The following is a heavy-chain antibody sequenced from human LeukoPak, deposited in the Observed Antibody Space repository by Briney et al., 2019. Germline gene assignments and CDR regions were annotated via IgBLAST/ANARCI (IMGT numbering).Heavy chain of an antibody. CDR1: GFTFSSYA. CDR2: ISNSGVSR. CDR3: AKGYGESHFDS. D-gene: IGHD5-18*01. V-gene: IGHV3-23*01. Sequence: GGSLRLSCAASGFTFSSYAMNWVRQAPRKGLEWVSGISNSGVSRDYADSVKGRFTISRDNSNNTLFLQMNNLRGDDTAVYLCAKGYGESHFDSWGQGTLVTVS. J-gene: IGHJ4*02.